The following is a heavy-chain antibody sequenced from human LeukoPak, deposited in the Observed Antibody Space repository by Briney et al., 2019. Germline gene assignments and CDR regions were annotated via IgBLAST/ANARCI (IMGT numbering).Heavy chain of an antibody. Sequence: SETLSLTSAVYGGSFSGYYWSWIRQPPGKGLEWIGEINHSGSTNYNPSLKSRVTISVDTCKNQFSLKLSSVTAADTAVYYCAKGPGYLGYWGQGTLVTVSS. CDR3: AKGPGYLGY. CDR1: GGSFSGYY. CDR2: INHSGST. J-gene: IGHJ4*02. V-gene: IGHV4-34*01.